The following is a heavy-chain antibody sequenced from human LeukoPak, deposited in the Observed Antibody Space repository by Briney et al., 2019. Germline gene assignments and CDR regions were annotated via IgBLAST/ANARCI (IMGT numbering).Heavy chain of an antibody. CDR1: GFTFSTYA. D-gene: IGHD3-10*01. CDR3: AKYNYYGSGSYYNDFHC. CDR2: ISRSGDRT. Sequence: PGGSLRLACAASGFTFSTYAMSWVRQAPRKGLGWVSSISRSGDRTFYADSVKGRFTISRDNSKNTLYLQMSSLRAEDTAIYYCAKYNYYGSGSYYNDFHCLVQGTLVTVSS. V-gene: IGHV3-23*01. J-gene: IGHJ4*02.